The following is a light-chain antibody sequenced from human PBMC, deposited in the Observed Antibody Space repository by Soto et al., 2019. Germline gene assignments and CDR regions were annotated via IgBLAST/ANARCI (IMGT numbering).Light chain of an antibody. CDR1: QSVSSN. V-gene: IGKV3-15*01. Sequence: EIVMTQSPATLSVSPGXRATLSCRASQSVSSNLAWYQQKPGQAPRLLIYGASTRATGIPARFSGSGSGTELTLTISSLQSEDFAVYYCQQYNNWPPRFGQGTKV. J-gene: IGKJ1*01. CDR2: GAS. CDR3: QQYNNWPPR.